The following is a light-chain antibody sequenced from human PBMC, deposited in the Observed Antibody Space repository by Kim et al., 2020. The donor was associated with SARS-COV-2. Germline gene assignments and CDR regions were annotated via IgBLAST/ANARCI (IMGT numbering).Light chain of an antibody. Sequence: DTLAWYQGKRATLYSRASQGINKNIAWYQQRAGQAPRHLIYEAAKRATGIPARFSGSGLGTDFTLTISSLEPEDFAVYYCHHARTFGGGTKVEIK. V-gene: IGKV3D-11*03. J-gene: IGKJ4*01. CDR3: HHART. CDR2: EAA. CDR1: QGINKN.